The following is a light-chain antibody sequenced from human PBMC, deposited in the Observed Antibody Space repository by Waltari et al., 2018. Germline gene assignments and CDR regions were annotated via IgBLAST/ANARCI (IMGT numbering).Light chain of an antibody. J-gene: IGKJ4*01. CDR2: AAS. V-gene: IGKV1-8*01. Sequence: AIRMTQSPSSFSASKGDRVTITCRANEGITSYLAWYQQKPGKAPKLLIYAASTLHSGVPSRFSGSGSGTDFTLTISCLQSEDFATYYCQQYFSYPLTFGGGTKVEIK. CDR3: QQYFSYPLT. CDR1: EGITSY.